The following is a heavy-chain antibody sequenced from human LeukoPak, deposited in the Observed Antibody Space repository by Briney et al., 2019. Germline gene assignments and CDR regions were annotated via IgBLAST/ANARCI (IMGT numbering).Heavy chain of an antibody. CDR3: ARDLQVVVAATRFGRYNWFDP. CDR1: GYTFSDHY. J-gene: IGHJ5*02. D-gene: IGHD2-15*01. Sequence: TGGSLRLSCAASGYTFSDHYMSWIRQAPGKGLEWASYISSSSGYTKYADSVKGRFTISRDNAKNSLYLQMNSLRAEDTAVYYCARDLQVVVAATRFGRYNWFDPWGQGTLVTVSS. CDR2: ISSSSGYT. V-gene: IGHV3-11*05.